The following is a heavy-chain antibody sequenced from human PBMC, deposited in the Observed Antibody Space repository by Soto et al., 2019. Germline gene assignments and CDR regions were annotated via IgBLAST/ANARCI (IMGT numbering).Heavy chain of an antibody. CDR1: GYTFSGYY. V-gene: IGHV1-2*02. CDR3: ARDFSGPRAY. D-gene: IGHD3-10*01. J-gene: IGHJ4*02. CDR2: MNPTSGGT. Sequence: ASVKVSCKASGYTFSGYYTHWVRQAPGQGLEWMGWMNPTSGGTYFAQKFQGRVTLTRDTSISTAYMEVNRLRSDGTAVYYCARDFSGPRAYWGRGTLVTVSS.